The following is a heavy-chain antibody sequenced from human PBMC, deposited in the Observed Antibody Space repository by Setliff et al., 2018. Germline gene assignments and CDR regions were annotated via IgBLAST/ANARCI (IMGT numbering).Heavy chain of an antibody. J-gene: IGHJ5*02. V-gene: IGHV4-4*07. D-gene: IGHD3-3*01. CDR1: GASISDYY. CDR3: ARERTIFGILVISGWFDP. CDR2: VSASGST. Sequence: TLSLTCTVSGASISDYYWTWIRQPAGEELEWIGRVSASGSTTYNPSLKSRVTMSVDTSRNQISLNLTSVTAADTAMYYCARERTIFGILVISGWFDPWGQGTVVTVSS.